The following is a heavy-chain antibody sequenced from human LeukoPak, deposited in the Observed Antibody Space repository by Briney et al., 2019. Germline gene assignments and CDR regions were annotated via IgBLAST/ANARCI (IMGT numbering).Heavy chain of an antibody. D-gene: IGHD6-13*01. V-gene: IGHV4-4*02. CDR3: AKNAGYSQMH. CDR1: GGSIGSNNW. J-gene: IGHJ1*01. CDR2: IFQSGIT. Sequence: PSETLSLTCAVSGGSIGSNNWWSWVRQPPGKGLEWIGEIFQSGITNYNPSVKSRVTISLDMSKNQFSLSLSSVTDADTAIYFCAKNAGYSQMHWGQGSLVTVSS.